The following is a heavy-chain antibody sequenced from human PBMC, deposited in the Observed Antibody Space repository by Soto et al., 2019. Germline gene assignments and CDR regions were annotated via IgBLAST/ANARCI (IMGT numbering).Heavy chain of an antibody. V-gene: IGHV3-23*01. CDR2: ISGGGDTT. CDR3: AKLRDFVVLPAGILDY. Sequence: EVQLLESGGGLVQPGGSLRLTCAASGFTFSSYGISWIRLSPGKGPEWVSVISGGGDTTYYTPSVKGRFTISRDDFRNTLYLQMTSLRTEDTAIYYCAKLRDFVVLPAGILDYWGPGTLVTVSS. D-gene: IGHD2-8*01. CDR1: GFTFSSYG. J-gene: IGHJ4*02.